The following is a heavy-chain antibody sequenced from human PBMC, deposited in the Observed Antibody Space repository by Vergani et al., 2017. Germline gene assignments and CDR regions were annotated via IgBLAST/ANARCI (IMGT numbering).Heavy chain of an antibody. CDR3: AKGYYDSSGYLASAFDI. CDR1: GFTFSSYS. Sequence: EVQLVESGGGLVKPGGSLRLSCAASGFTFSSYSMNWVRQAPGKGLEWVSSISSSSSYIYYADSVKGRFTISRDNAKNSLYLQMNSLRAEDTALYYCAKGYYDSSGYLASAFDIWGQGTMVTVSS. J-gene: IGHJ3*02. D-gene: IGHD3-22*01. V-gene: IGHV3-21*04. CDR2: ISSSSSYI.